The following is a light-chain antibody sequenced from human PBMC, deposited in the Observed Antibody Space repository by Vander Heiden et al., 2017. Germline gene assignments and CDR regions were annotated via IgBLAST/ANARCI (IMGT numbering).Light chain of an antibody. V-gene: IGKV3-11*01. CDR3: QQRSNWPPTVT. CDR1: QSVSSY. J-gene: IGKJ5*01. CDR2: DAS. Sequence: VLTQSPATLSLSPGERATLSCRASQSVSSYLAWYQQKPGQAPRLLIYDASNRATGIPARFSGSGSGTDFTLTISSLEPEDFAVYYCQQRSNWPPTVTFGQGTRLEIK.